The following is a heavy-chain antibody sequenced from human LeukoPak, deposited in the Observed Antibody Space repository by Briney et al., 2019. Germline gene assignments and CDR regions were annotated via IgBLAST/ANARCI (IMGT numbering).Heavy chain of an antibody. CDR1: GFTFDDYA. CDR2: YSGDGSNI. J-gene: IGHJ4*02. D-gene: IGHD6-13*01. V-gene: IGHV3-43*02. Sequence: GGSLRLSCAASGFTFDDYAMHWVRQAPGKGLEWVSLYSGDGSNIYYADSVKGRFTISRDNSKNPLYLQMNSLRTEDTALYYCAKDIIRYSSSWYTNWGQGTLVTVSS. CDR3: AKDIIRYSSSWYTN.